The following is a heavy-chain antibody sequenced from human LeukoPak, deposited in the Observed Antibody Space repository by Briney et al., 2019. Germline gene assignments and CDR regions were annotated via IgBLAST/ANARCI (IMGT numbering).Heavy chain of an antibody. D-gene: IGHD3-22*01. CDR3: AKRGVVIRVILVGFHKEAYYFDS. Sequence: GGSLRLSCAVSGITLSIYGMSWVRQAPGKGLEWVAGISGSGGGTNYADSVKGRFTISRDNPKNTLYLQMNGLRAEDTAVYFCAKRGVVIRVILVGFHKEAYYFDSWGQGALVTVSS. CDR1: GITLSIYG. J-gene: IGHJ4*02. V-gene: IGHV3-23*01. CDR2: ISGSGGGT.